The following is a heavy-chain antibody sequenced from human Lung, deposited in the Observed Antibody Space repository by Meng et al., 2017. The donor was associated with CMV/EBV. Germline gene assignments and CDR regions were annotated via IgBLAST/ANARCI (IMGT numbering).Heavy chain of an antibody. D-gene: IGHD5-24*01. CDR1: GGNFNGYS. CDR2: ILPVLDLT. Sequence: SXXVSCKSSGGNFNGYSISWVRQAPGQGLEWMGRILPVLDLTNYSQKFQGRVTITADKETTTAYMELRGLTSDDTAVYYCARDVMATTWAQGTLVTGSS. J-gene: IGHJ5*02. V-gene: IGHV1-69*04. CDR3: ARDVMATT.